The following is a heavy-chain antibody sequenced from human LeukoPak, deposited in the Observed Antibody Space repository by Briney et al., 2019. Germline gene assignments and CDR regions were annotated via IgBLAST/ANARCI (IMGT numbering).Heavy chain of an antibody. CDR1: GDSITSSSYY. CDR3: ARVDGSCSGGSCPSGNWFDP. V-gene: IGHV4-39*01. J-gene: IGHJ5*02. D-gene: IGHD2-15*01. CDR2: IYYSGST. Sequence: SETLSLTCTVSGDSITSSSYYWGWIRQPPGKGLEWIGSIYYSGSTYYTPSLKSRVIISVDTSKNQFSLKLSSVTAADTAVYFCARVDGSCSGGSCPSGNWFDPWGQGTLVTVSS.